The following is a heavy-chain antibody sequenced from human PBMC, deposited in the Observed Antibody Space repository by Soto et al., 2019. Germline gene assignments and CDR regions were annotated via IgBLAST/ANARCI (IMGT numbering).Heavy chain of an antibody. J-gene: IGHJ4*02. D-gene: IGHD3-22*01. CDR3: ARTSYDSSGYYEY. CDR1: GFTFSSYR. V-gene: IGHV3-30-3*01. Sequence: GGSLRLSCAASGFTFSSYRMHWVRQAPGKGLEWVAIISYDGSDKYYADSVRGRFTVSRDNSKNTLYLQMNSLRADDTAVYYCARTSYDSSGYYEYWGQGTPVTVSS. CDR2: ISYDGSDK.